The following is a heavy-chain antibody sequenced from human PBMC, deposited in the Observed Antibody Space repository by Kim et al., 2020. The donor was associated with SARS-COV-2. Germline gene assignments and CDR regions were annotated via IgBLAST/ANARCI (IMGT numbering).Heavy chain of an antibody. CDR1: VDSFSGFY. V-gene: IGHV4-34*01. CDR3: ASRSMVQGVDY. J-gene: IGHJ4*02. Sequence: SETLSLTCAVYVDSFSGFYWTWIRQAPGKGLEWIGEINHSGSTNYNPSLKSRVTMSVDTSKNQFSLKVTSVTAADTAVYYCASRSMVQGVDYWVQGTRV. D-gene: IGHD3-10*01. CDR2: INHSGST.